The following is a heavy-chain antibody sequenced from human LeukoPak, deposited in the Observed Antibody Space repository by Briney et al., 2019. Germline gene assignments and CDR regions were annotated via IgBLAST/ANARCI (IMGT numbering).Heavy chain of an antibody. CDR3: ARDQQVGATVWYFDL. D-gene: IGHD1-26*01. CDR2: IWYDGSNK. J-gene: IGHJ2*01. CDR1: GFTFSSYG. V-gene: IGHV3-33*01. Sequence: GGSLRLSCAASGFTFSSYGMHWVRQAPGKGLEWVAVIWYDGSNKYCADSVKGRFTISRDNSKNTLYLQMNSLRAEDTAVYYCARDQQVGATVWYFDLWGRGTLVTVSS.